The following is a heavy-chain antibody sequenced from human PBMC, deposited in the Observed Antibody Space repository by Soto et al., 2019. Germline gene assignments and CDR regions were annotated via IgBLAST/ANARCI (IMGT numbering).Heavy chain of an antibody. CDR1: GFTFSSYG. J-gene: IGHJ6*02. Sequence: GGSLRLSCAASGFTFSSYGMHWVRQAPGKGLEWVAVIWYDGSNKYYADSVKGRFTISRDNSKNTLYLQMNSLRAEDTAVYYCARGDSVEYSSSSLYYYYGMDVWGQGTTVTVSS. CDR2: IWYDGSNK. D-gene: IGHD6-6*01. CDR3: ARGDSVEYSSSSLYYYYGMDV. V-gene: IGHV3-33*01.